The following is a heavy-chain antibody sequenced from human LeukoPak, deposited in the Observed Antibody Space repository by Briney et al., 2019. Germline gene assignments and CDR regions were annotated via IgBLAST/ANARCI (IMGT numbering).Heavy chain of an antibody. CDR3: AKYLYDSSGSSLFDY. D-gene: IGHD3-22*01. CDR1: GFTFSSYA. V-gene: IGHV3-23*01. Sequence: GGSLRLSCAASGFTFSSYAMSWVRQAPGKGLEWVSAISGSGDSTYYADSVKGRFTISRDNSKNTLHLQMNSLRAEDTAVYYCAKYLYDSSGSSLFDYWGQGTLVTVSS. CDR2: ISGSGDST. J-gene: IGHJ4*02.